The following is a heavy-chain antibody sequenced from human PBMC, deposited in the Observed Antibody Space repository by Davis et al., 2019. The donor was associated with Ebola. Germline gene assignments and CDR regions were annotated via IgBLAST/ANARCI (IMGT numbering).Heavy chain of an antibody. CDR1: GNSFSSHW. V-gene: IGHV5-51*01. CDR3: ASLRRTITGMDDGFDM. CDR2: IYTGDSDI. Sequence: GESLKISCKDSGNSFSSHWIGWVRQMPGKGLEWMGIIYTGDSDIRYSPSFRGQVTISADKSIKTAFLQWSSLKASDTALYYCASLRRTITGMDDGFDMWGQGTMVTVSS. J-gene: IGHJ3*02. D-gene: IGHD2-8*02.